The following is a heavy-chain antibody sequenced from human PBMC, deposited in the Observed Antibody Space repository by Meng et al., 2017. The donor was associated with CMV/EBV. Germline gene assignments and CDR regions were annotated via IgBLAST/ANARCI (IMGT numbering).Heavy chain of an antibody. CDR3: ARDSSGWYPHFDY. D-gene: IGHD6-19*01. CDR1: GGSISRYY. Sequence: VQLQASVPGLVQPSETLSLTCTVAGGSISRYYWSWIRQPAGKGLEWIGRIYTSGSTNYNPSLKSRVTMSVDTSKNQFSLKLSSVTAADTAVYYCARDSSGWYPHFDYWGQGTLVTVSS. J-gene: IGHJ4*02. CDR2: IYTSGST. V-gene: IGHV4-4*07.